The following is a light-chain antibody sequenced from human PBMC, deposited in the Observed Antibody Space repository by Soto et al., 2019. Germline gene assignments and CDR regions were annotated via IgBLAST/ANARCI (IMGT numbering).Light chain of an antibody. CDR2: SAS. Sequence: EIMLTQSPGTLSLSPGERATLSFRASQSVSSSYLAWYQQKPGQAPRLLIYSASHRATGIPDRFSGSESGTDFTLTISRLEPEDFAVYYCHQYGDSRWTFGQGTKVDIK. V-gene: IGKV3-20*01. J-gene: IGKJ1*01. CDR3: HQYGDSRWT. CDR1: QSVSSSY.